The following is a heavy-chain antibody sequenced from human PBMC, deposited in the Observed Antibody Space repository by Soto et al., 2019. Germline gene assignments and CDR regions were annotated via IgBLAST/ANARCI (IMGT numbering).Heavy chain of an antibody. CDR2: IKHDGSEK. D-gene: IGHD1-26*01. CDR3: VRDRSGSYLEGFDY. Sequence: EVQLVESGGGLVHLGGSRRLSCAASGFTFSSYWMTWVRQAPGKGLEWVANIKHDGSEKYYVGSVKGRFTISRDNARNSVFLEMKSLRAEDTAVYSCVRDRSGSYLEGFDYWGQGTLVTVSS. CDR1: GFTFSSYW. V-gene: IGHV3-7*01. J-gene: IGHJ4*02.